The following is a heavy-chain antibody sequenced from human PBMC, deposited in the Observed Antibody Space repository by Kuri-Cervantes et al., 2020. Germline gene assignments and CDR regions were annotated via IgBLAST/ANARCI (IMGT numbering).Heavy chain of an antibody. CDR2: INNDGSSL. V-gene: IGHV3-74*01. J-gene: IGHJ6*03. D-gene: IGHD3/OR15-3a*01. Sequence: GESLKISCAASGLTFTTDWMHWVRQAPGKGLVWVVRINNDGSSLNYADSVKGRFTISRDNAKNMVYLHMNSLRAEDTAVYYCARRGLGFYYHMDVWGKGTTVTVSS. CDR3: ARRGLGFYYHMDV. CDR1: GLTFTTDW.